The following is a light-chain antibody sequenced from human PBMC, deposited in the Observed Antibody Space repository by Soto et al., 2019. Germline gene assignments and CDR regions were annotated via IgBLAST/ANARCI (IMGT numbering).Light chain of an antibody. J-gene: IGKJ1*01. CDR2: GAS. CDR3: QQYGSSPGT. CDR1: QSVSSNY. V-gene: IGKV3-20*01. Sequence: AGTLSLYPGERANLSCSASQSVSSNYLAWYQQKPGQAPRLLIYGASSRATGIPDRFSGSGPGTDFTLTISRLEPEDFAVYYCQQYGSSPGTFGQGTKVDI.